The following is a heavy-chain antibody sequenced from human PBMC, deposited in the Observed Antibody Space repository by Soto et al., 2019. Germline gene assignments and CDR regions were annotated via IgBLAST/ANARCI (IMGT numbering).Heavy chain of an antibody. CDR3: ARECSNSWGAR. V-gene: IGHV3-7*01. Sequence: ESGGGLVQPGGSLRLSCAASGFTFSNYWMSWVRQAPGKGLEWVADIKQDGRETYYVDSVKGRFTISRDNAKNSLYLQMNSLRAEDTAVYYCARECSNSWGARWGQGTLVTVSS. CDR2: IKQDGRET. J-gene: IGHJ4*02. CDR1: GFTFSNYW. D-gene: IGHD6-13*01.